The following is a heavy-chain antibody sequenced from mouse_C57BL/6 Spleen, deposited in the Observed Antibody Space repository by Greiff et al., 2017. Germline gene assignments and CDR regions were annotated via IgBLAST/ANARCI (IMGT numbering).Heavy chain of an antibody. CDR3: ARGNIYYDYDKRYAMDY. Sequence: QVQLKESGPGLVQPSQSLSITCTVSGFSLTSYGVHWVRQSPGKGLEWLGVIWSGGSTDYNAAFISRLSISKDNSKSQVFFKMNSLQADDTAIYYCARGNIYYDYDKRYAMDYWGQGTSVTVSS. D-gene: IGHD2-4*01. CDR2: IWSGGST. V-gene: IGHV2-2*01. CDR1: GFSLTSYG. J-gene: IGHJ4*01.